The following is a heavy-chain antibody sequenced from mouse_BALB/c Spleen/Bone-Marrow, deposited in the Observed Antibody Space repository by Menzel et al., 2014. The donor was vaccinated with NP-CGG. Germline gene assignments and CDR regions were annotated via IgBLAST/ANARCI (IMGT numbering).Heavy chain of an antibody. V-gene: IGHV14-4*02. CDR1: GFNIKDYY. Sequence: VQLQQSGAELVRSGASVKLSCTASGFNIKDYYMHWVKQRPEQGLEWIGWIDPENGDTEYAPKFQGKATMTADTSSNTAYLQLSSLTSEDTAVYYCNAGNDYWFAYWGQGTLVTVAA. J-gene: IGHJ3*01. CDR2: IDPENGDT. CDR3: NAGNDYWFAY. D-gene: IGHD2-4*01.